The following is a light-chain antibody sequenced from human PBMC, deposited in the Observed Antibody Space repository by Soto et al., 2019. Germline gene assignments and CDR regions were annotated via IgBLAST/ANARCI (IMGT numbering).Light chain of an antibody. J-gene: IGKJ4*01. V-gene: IGKV1-39*01. Sequence: EIQMTQSPSSLSASVGDRFTSTCVASQSISSYLNWYQQKPGKAPKLLIYAASSLQSGVPSRFSGSGSGTDFTLPISSLQPEDFATYYCQQSYSTLPLTFGGGTQVEIK. CDR1: QSISSY. CDR2: AAS. CDR3: QQSYSTLPLT.